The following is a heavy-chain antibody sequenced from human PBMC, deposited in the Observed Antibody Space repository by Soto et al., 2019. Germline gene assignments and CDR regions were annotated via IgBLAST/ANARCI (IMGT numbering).Heavy chain of an antibody. CDR2: ISPYNGNT. Sequence: GASVKVSCKASGCTFTNYGINWVRQAPGLGLEWVGWISPYNGNTQNVEKLQGRVTMTTDTSTSTAYMELRSLRSGDTAVYYCARGRDYGDFYFDYWGQGTLVTVSS. CDR1: GCTFTNYG. J-gene: IGHJ4*02. V-gene: IGHV1-18*01. CDR3: ARGRDYGDFYFDY. D-gene: IGHD4-17*01.